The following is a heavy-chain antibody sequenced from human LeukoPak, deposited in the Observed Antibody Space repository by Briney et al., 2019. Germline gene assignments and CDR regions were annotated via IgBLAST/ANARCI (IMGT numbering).Heavy chain of an antibody. Sequence: GGSLRLSCAASGFTFSNYGMHWVRQAPGKGLEWVAVIWYDGSNKYYVDSVKGRFTISRDNSKNTLYLQMNSLRAEDTALYYCASSRSSTWYGLEYWGQGTLVTVSS. CDR2: IWYDGSNK. CDR3: ASSRSSTWYGLEY. CDR1: GFTFSNYG. V-gene: IGHV3-33*01. D-gene: IGHD6-13*01. J-gene: IGHJ4*02.